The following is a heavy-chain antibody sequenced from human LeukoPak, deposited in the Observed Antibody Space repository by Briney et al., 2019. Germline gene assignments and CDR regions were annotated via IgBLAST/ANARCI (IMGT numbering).Heavy chain of an antibody. Sequence: SETLSLTCAVCDRTFSTYFWTWIRQPPGKGLEWIGETTSSGNPTYNPSLKSRVTISVDTSKNQFSLAMWSVPAADTAMYCCARGGFYGSGRPTDCWSPGTLVTVSS. D-gene: IGHD3-10*01. V-gene: IGHV4-34*01. CDR1: DRTFSTYF. CDR3: ARGGFYGSGRPTDC. J-gene: IGHJ4*02. CDR2: TTSSGNP.